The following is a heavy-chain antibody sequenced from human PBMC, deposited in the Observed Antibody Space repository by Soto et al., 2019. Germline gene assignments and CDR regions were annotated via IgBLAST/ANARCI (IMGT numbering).Heavy chain of an antibody. CDR3: ATDSSSIAARMGGYGMDV. J-gene: IGHJ6*02. Sequence: ASVKVSCKVSGYTLTELSMHWVRQAPGKGLEWMGGFDPEDGETIYAQKFQGRVTMTEDTSTDTAYMELSSLRSEDTAVYYCATDSSSIAARMGGYGMDVWGQGTTVTVS. CDR2: FDPEDGET. D-gene: IGHD6-6*01. V-gene: IGHV1-24*01. CDR1: GYTLTELS.